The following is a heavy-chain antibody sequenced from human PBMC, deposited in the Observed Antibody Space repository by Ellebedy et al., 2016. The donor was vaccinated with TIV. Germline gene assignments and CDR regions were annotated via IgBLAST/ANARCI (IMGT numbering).Heavy chain of an antibody. CDR2: ISGSGGST. Sequence: GESLKISCAASGFTFSSYAMSWVRQAPGKGLEWVSAISGSGGSTYYADSVKGRFTISRDNSKNTLYLQMNSLRAEDTAVYYCTTGLYLYDSSGYPIDAFDIWGQGTMVTVSS. CDR3: TTGLYLYDSSGYPIDAFDI. V-gene: IGHV3-23*01. J-gene: IGHJ3*02. CDR1: GFTFSSYA. D-gene: IGHD3-22*01.